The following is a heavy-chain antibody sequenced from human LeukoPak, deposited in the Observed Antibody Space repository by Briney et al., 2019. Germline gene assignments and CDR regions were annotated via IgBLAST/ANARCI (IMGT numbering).Heavy chain of an antibody. CDR3: ARETTPPSYDSSGYYNGY. CDR1: GFTFSSYG. V-gene: IGHV3-33*01. CDR2: IWYDGSNK. D-gene: IGHD3-22*01. Sequence: GGSLRLSCAASGFTFSSYGMHWVRQAPGKGLEWVAVIWYDGSNKYYADSVKGRFTISRDNSKNTLYLQMNSLRAEAAAVYYCARETTPPSYDSSGYYNGYWGQGTLVTVSS. J-gene: IGHJ4*02.